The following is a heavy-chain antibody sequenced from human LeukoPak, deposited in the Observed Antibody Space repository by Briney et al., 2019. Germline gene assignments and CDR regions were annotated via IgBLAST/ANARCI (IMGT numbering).Heavy chain of an antibody. D-gene: IGHD3-22*01. V-gene: IGHV3-21*01. CDR1: GFTFNNYN. J-gene: IGHJ4*02. Sequence: GGSLRLSCAGSGFTFNNYNMNWVRQAQGKGLEWVSSISSSSSYIYYADSVKGRFTISRDNAKNSLYLQMNSLRAEDTAVYYCARLYDGSAYHADHFDYWGQGTLVTVSS. CDR3: ARLYDGSAYHADHFDY. CDR2: ISSSSSYI.